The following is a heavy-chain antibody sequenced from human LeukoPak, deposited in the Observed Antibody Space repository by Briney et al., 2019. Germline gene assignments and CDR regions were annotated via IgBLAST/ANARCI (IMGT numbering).Heavy chain of an antibody. CDR1: GXSISSDY. V-gene: IGHV4-59*01. CDR2: VYYSGST. D-gene: IGHD1/OR15-1a*01. CDR3: AGGPNNYYFDY. Sequence: SETLSLTCTVSGXSISSDYWSWIRQPPGKGLEWIGYVYYSGSTNCNPSLKSRVTISVDTSKNQFSLKLSSVTTADTAVYYCAGGPNNYYFDYWGQGSLVTVSS. J-gene: IGHJ4*02.